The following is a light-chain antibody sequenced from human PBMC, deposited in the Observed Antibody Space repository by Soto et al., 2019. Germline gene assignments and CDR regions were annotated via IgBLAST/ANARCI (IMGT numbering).Light chain of an antibody. Sequence: EIVLTQSPGTLSLSPGERATLSCRASQSVSSSYLGWDQQKPGQAPRLLIYGASSRATGIPDRFSGSGSGTDFTLTISRLEPEDFAVYYCQRYGSSPLYTFGQGTKLEIK. CDR2: GAS. CDR3: QRYGSSPLYT. V-gene: IGKV3-20*01. CDR1: QSVSSSY. J-gene: IGKJ2*01.